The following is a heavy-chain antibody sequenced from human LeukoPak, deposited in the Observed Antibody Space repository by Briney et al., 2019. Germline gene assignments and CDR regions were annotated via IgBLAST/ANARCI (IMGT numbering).Heavy chain of an antibody. CDR3: ARALTMTTVTPYYYYYYMDV. Sequence: ASVKVSCKASGYTFTGYCMHWVRPAPGQGLEWMGWINPNSGGTNYAQKFQGRVTMTRDTSISTAYMELSRLRSDDTAVFYCARALTMTTVTPYYYYYYMDVWGKGTTVTVSS. D-gene: IGHD4-11*01. CDR2: INPNSGGT. V-gene: IGHV1-2*02. J-gene: IGHJ6*03. CDR1: GYTFTGYC.